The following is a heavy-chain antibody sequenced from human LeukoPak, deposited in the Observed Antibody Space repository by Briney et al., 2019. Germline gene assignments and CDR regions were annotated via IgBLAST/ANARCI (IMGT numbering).Heavy chain of an antibody. V-gene: IGHV3-23*01. CDR1: GFTFSSYA. J-gene: IGHJ4*02. D-gene: IGHD6-19*01. CDR3: AKDLYSSGWYPYYFDY. CDR2: ISGSGGST. Sequence: GGSLRLSCAASGFTFSSYAMSWVRQAPGKGLEWVSAISGSGGSTYYADSVKGRFTISRDNSENTLYLQMNSLRAEDTAVYYCAKDLYSSGWYPYYFDYWGQGTLVTVSS.